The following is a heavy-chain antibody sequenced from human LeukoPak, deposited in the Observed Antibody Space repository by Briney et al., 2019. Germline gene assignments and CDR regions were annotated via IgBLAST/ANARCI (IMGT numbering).Heavy chain of an antibody. J-gene: IGHJ4*02. CDR1: GFTFSNYS. CDR2: INQDGSQK. CDR3: ARALVGDGSSTY. D-gene: IGHD2-15*01. V-gene: IGHV3-7*05. Sequence: PGGSLRLSCAASGFTFSNYSMTWVRQAPGKGLEWVANINQDGSQKYYVDSVKGRFTVSRDNAETSLFLQMNSLRGEDTAVYYCARALVGDGSSTYWGQGTQVTVSS.